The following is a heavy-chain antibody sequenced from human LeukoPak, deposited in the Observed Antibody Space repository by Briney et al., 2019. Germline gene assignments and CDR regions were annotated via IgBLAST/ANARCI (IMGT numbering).Heavy chain of an antibody. V-gene: IGHV1-2*06. CDR3: ARPHTVLYNWFDP. Sequence: ASVKVSCKASGYTFTGYYIHWVRQAPGQGLEWVGRINPNSGGTNYAQKFQGRVTMTRDTSISTAYMELSSLRSDDTAVYYCARPHTVLYNWFDPWGQGTLVTVSS. D-gene: IGHD4-11*01. J-gene: IGHJ5*02. CDR1: GYTFTGYY. CDR2: INPNSGGT.